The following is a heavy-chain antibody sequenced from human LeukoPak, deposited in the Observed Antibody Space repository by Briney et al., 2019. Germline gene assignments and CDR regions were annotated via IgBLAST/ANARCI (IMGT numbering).Heavy chain of an antibody. CDR2: IKQDGSEK. J-gene: IGHJ6*03. V-gene: IGHV3-7*01. Sequence: SWVRPARGKGLEWVAKIKQDGSEKNYVDSVKGRFTISRDNAKNSLYLQMNSLRAEDTAVYYCARGITMIDTYYYYMDVWGKGTTVTVPS. D-gene: IGHD3-22*01. CDR3: ARGITMIDTYYYYMDV.